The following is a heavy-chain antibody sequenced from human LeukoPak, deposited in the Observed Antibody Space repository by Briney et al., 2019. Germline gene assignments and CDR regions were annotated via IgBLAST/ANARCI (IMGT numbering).Heavy chain of an antibody. Sequence: GRSLRLSCAASGFTFSSYGMHWVRQAPGKGLEWVAVISYDGSNKYYADSVKGRFTISRDNSKNTLYLQMNSLRAEDTAVYYCATLQEEFDYWGQGTLVTVSS. V-gene: IGHV3-30*03. J-gene: IGHJ4*02. CDR1: GFTFSSYG. CDR3: ATLQEEFDY. CDR2: ISYDGSNK.